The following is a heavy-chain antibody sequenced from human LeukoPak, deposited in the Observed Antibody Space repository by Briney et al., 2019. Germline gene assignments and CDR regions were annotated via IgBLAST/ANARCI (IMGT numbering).Heavy chain of an antibody. V-gene: IGHV1-8*03. J-gene: IGHJ4*02. CDR2: MNPNSGNT. CDR3: ARGRIAAAGHY. D-gene: IGHD6-13*01. CDR1: GYTFTSYD. Sequence: ASVKVSCKASGYTFTSYDINWVRQATGQGLEWMGWMNPNSGNTGYAQKFQGRVTITRNTSISTAYMELSRLRSDDTAVYYCARGRIAAAGHYWGQGTLVTVSS.